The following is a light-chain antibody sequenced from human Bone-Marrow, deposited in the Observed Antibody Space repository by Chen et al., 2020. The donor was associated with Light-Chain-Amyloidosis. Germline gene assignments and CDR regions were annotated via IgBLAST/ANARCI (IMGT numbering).Light chain of an antibody. CDR1: QDIGDW. Sequence: DIRMTHSPSTLFASVGDSVTITCRASQDIGDWLAWFQQRPGKVPNLLISKASNLQTGVPSRFSSSEAGTEFTLSINGLQPEDYATYFNQQYKVFSFTFGQGTKL. J-gene: IGKJ2*01. V-gene: IGKV1-5*03. CDR3: QQYKVFSFT. CDR2: KAS.